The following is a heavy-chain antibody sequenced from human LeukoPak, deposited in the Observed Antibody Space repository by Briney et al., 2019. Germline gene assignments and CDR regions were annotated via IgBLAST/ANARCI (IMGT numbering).Heavy chain of an antibody. CDR3: ARGRTTAFDY. D-gene: IGHD1-7*01. Sequence: GGSLRLSCAASGFTFSSYSMNWVRQAPGKGLEWVSSISSSSSYIYYADSVKGRFTISRDNAQNSLYLQMNSLRAADTAVYYCARGRTTAFDYWGQGTLVTASS. J-gene: IGHJ4*02. CDR1: GFTFSSYS. CDR2: ISSSSSYI. V-gene: IGHV3-21*01.